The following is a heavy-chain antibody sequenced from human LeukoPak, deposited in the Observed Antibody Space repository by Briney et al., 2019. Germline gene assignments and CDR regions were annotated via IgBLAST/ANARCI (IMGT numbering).Heavy chain of an antibody. CDR2: ISSSSSYI. J-gene: IGHJ4*02. V-gene: IGHV3-21*01. CDR1: GFTFSSYS. D-gene: IGHD3-3*01. CDR3: ASRLDYDFWSGYYTPFEY. Sequence: GGSLRLSCAASGFTFSSYSMNWVRQAPGKGLEWVSSISSSSSYIYYADSVKGRFTISRDNAKNSLYLQMNSLRAEDTAVYYCASRLDYDFWSGYYTPFEYWGQGTLVTVSS.